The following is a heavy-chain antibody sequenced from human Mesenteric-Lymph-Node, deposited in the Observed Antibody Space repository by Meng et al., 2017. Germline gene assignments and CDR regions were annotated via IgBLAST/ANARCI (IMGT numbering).Heavy chain of an antibody. Sequence: QVQLQEWGPGLVKPSETRSLTCTVSGGSISSSNWWSWVRQPPGKGLEWIGYIYYSGSTYYNPSLKSRVTISVDTSKNQFSLKLSSVTAADTAVYYCARDRTTGRYFDYWGQGTLVTVSS. D-gene: IGHD4-11*01. CDR1: GGSISSSNW. CDR2: IYYSGST. J-gene: IGHJ4*02. V-gene: IGHV4-30-4*01. CDR3: ARDRTTGRYFDY.